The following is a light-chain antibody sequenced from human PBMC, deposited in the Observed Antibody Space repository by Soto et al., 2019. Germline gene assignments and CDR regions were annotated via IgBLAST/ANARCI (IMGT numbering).Light chain of an antibody. CDR3: QQCNNLPIT. V-gene: IGKV1-33*01. J-gene: IGKJ5*01. Sequence: DIQMTQSPSSLSASVGDRVSITCRASQDIANFLAWYQHKPGKAPKLLIYGASSLETGVPSRFSGSGSGTDFTFTISSLQPEDIATYYCQQCNNLPITFGQGTRLEIK. CDR1: QDIANF. CDR2: GAS.